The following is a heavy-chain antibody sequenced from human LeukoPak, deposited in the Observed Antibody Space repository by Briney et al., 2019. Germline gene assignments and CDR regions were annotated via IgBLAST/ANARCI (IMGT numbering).Heavy chain of an antibody. CDR2: IYPGDSDT. V-gene: IGHV5-51*01. CDR3: ASFLAYCGGDCYPDGYFDY. Sequence: KPGESLKISCKGSGYSFTSYWIGWVRQMPGKGLEWMGIIYPGDSDTRYSPSFQGQVTISADKSISTAYLQWSSLKASDTAMYYCASFLAYCGGDCYPDGYFDYWGQGTLVTVSS. J-gene: IGHJ4*02. D-gene: IGHD2-21*02. CDR1: GYSFTSYW.